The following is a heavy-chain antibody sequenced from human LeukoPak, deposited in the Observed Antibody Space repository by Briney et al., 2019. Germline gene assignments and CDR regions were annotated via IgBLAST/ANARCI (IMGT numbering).Heavy chain of an antibody. V-gene: IGHV3-33*01. CDR1: GFTFSSYG. J-gene: IGHJ3*02. CDR3: ARDLESFDI. Sequence: GGSLRLSCAASGFTFSSYGMHWVRQAPGKGLEWVAAIWYDGSNKYYADTVKGRFTISRDNSKNTLYLQMNSLRAEDTAVYYCARDLESFDIWGRGTMVTLSS. CDR2: IWYDGSNK.